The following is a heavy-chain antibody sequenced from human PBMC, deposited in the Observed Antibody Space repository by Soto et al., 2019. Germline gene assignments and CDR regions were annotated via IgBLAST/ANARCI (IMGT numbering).Heavy chain of an antibody. V-gene: IGHV6-1*01. Sequence: SQTLSLTCAISGDSVSSNSAAWNWIRQSPSRGLEWLGRTYYRSKWYNDYAVSVKSRITINPDTSKNQFSLQLNPVTPEDTAVYYCARDVVVVAATRALYYFDYWGQGTLVTVSS. J-gene: IGHJ4*02. CDR1: GDSVSSNSAA. CDR2: TYYRSKWYN. CDR3: ARDVVVVAATRALYYFDY. D-gene: IGHD2-15*01.